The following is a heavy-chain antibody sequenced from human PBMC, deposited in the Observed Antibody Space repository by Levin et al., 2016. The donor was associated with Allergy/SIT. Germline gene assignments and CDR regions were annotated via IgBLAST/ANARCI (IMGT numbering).Heavy chain of an antibody. V-gene: IGHV3-30*02. Sequence: GESLKISCAASGFTFSNYGMHWVRQAPGKGLEWMAFISHDGSNKYYVDSVRGRFTISRDNSMNTLYLQMNSLRPEDTAVYYCAKGEHYDFWSGSLANGMDVWGQGTTVSVSS. CDR1: GFTFSNYG. CDR2: ISHDGSNK. D-gene: IGHD3-3*01. J-gene: IGHJ6*02. CDR3: AKGEHYDFWSGSLANGMDV.